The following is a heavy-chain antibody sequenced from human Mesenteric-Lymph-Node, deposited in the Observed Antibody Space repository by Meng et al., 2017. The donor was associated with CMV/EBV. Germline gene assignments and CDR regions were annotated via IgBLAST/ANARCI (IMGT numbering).Heavy chain of an antibody. CDR3: ARVSDFWRGYSYYFDY. D-gene: IGHD3-3*01. J-gene: IGHJ4*02. CDR2: MNPNSGNT. CDR1: GYTFTSYD. V-gene: IGHV1-8*01. Sequence: ASVKVSCKASGYTFTSYDINWVRQATGQGLEWMGWMNPNSGNTGYAQKFQGRVTMTRNTSISTAYMELSSLRSDDTAVYYCARVSDFWRGYSYYFDYWGQGTLVTVSS.